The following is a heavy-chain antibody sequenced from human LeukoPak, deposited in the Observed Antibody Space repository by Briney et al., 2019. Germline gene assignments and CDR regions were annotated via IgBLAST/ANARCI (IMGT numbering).Heavy chain of an antibody. CDR2: INPNSGGT. CDR3: AREGFDS. Sequence: ASVKVSCKASGYTFTGYYMHWVRQAPGQGLEWMGWINPNSGGTNYAQKFQGRVTMTTNTSISTAYMELRSLRYEDTAIYYCAREGFDSWGQGTLVTVSS. V-gene: IGHV1-2*02. J-gene: IGHJ4*02. CDR1: GYTFTGYY.